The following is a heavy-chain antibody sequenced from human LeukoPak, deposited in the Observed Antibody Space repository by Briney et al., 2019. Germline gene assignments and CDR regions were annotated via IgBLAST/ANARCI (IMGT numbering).Heavy chain of an antibody. V-gene: IGHV3-30*03. D-gene: IGHD5-24*01. Sequence: GGSLRLSCAASGFSFGSYGIHWVRQAPGKGLEWVAVISHEGSQTYYADSVRGRFTISRDNSKNMVYLQMNSLRAEDTAVYYCARDATKDGYNSYFDYWGQGTLVTVSS. CDR3: ARDATKDGYNSYFDY. CDR2: ISHEGSQT. CDR1: GFSFGSYG. J-gene: IGHJ4*02.